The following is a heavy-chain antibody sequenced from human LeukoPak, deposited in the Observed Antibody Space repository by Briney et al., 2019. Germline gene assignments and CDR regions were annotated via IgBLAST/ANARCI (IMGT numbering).Heavy chain of an antibody. Sequence: ASVTVSCKASGYTFTSFYMQWVRQAPGQGLEWMGLINPSGGSTNYAQKFQGRVSMTRDTSTSTVYMELSSLRSEDTAMYWCARGYYDSSGYDPGLGYWGQGTLVTVSS. CDR3: ARGYYDSSGYDPGLGY. CDR2: INPSGGST. J-gene: IGHJ4*02. D-gene: IGHD3-22*01. CDR1: GYTFTSFY. V-gene: IGHV1-46*01.